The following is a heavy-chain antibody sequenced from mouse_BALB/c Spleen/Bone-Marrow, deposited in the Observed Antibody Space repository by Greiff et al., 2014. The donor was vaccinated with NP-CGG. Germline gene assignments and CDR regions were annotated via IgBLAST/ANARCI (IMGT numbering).Heavy chain of an antibody. J-gene: IGHJ1*01. D-gene: IGHD2-5*01. CDR2: ISSGGST. CDR1: GFTFSGYA. CDR3: ARRKTTILTTFYWYFDV. V-gene: IGHV5-6-5*01. Sequence: DVMLVESGGGLVKPGGPLKLSCAASGFTFSGYAMSWVRHTPEKRLEWVASISSGGSTFYPDSVKGRFTISRDNARNILYLQMSSLRSEDTAMYYCARRKTTILTTFYWYFDVWGAGTTVTVSS.